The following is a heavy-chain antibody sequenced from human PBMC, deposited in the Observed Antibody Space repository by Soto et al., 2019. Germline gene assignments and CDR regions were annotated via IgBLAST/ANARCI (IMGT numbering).Heavy chain of an antibody. Sequence: QVQLVQSGAEVKKPGASVKVSCKASGYTFTGYYMHWVRQAPGQGLEWMGWINPNSGGTNYAQKFQGRVTMTRDTSISTAYMELSRLRSDDTAVYYCARDHEVSFKYSSSWYVDHCYYGMDVWGQGTTVTVSS. V-gene: IGHV1-2*02. J-gene: IGHJ6*02. CDR2: INPNSGGT. CDR3: ARDHEVSFKYSSSWYVDHCYYGMDV. D-gene: IGHD6-13*01. CDR1: GYTFTGYY.